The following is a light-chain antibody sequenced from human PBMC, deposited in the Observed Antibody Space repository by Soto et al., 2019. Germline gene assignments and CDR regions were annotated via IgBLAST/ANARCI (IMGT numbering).Light chain of an antibody. J-gene: IGKJ1*01. CDR1: QGIRNE. CDR2: AAS. Sequence: DIQMTQSPSSLSASVGDRVTITCRASQGIRNELGWYQQKPGKAPKRLIYAASSLQSGVPSRFSGSGSGTEFTLTITSLQPEDFANYYCLQHNSYPGTFGQGTKVEIK. V-gene: IGKV1-17*01. CDR3: LQHNSYPGT.